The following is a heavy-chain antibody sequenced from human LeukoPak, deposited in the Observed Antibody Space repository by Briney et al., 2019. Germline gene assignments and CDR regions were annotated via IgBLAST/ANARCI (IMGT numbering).Heavy chain of an antibody. CDR2: IYSGGST. Sequence: GGSLRLSCAASGFTVSSNYMSWVRQTPGKGLEWVSVIYSGGSTYYADSVKGRFTISRDNSKNTLYLQMNSLRAEDTAVYYCAREGSQWPFVPFDYWGQGTLVTVSS. CDR1: GFTVSSNY. V-gene: IGHV3-66*01. CDR3: AREGSQWPFVPFDY. J-gene: IGHJ4*02. D-gene: IGHD6-19*01.